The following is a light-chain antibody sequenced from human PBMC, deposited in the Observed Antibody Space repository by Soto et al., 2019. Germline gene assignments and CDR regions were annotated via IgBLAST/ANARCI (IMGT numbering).Light chain of an antibody. Sequence: EIVLTQSPATLSLSPGDRATLSCRASQSVTTSLAWYQHQPGQAPRLLIYDASNRPTGIPARFSGSGSGTPFSLTISRIEHEDFAVYYCQHRSNWPSDTFGGGTKLEIK. V-gene: IGKV3-11*01. CDR1: QSVTTS. CDR2: DAS. CDR3: QHRSNWPSDT. J-gene: IGKJ4*01.